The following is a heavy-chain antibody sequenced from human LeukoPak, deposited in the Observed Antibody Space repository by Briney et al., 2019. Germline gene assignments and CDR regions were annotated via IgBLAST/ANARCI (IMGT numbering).Heavy chain of an antibody. D-gene: IGHD3-3*01. CDR3: VRGSLASGVVVYYYFYLDV. CDR2: ISASRGIT. J-gene: IGHJ6*03. V-gene: IGHV3-48*01. CDR1: GFNYSSYT. Sequence: GGSLRLSCAASGFNYSSYTMNWVRQAPGMGLEWLSYISASRGITYYADSVKGRFTISRGNAKNSLYLQMNSLRAEDTAVYYCVRGSLASGVVVYYYFYLDVWSKGTTVTVSS.